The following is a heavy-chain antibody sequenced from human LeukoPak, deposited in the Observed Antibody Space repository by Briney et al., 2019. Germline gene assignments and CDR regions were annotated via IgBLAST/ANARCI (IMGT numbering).Heavy chain of an antibody. D-gene: IGHD6-19*01. CDR1: GYSFTTYW. Sequence: GESLKISCKTSGYSFTTYWIAWVRQMPGKGLEWMGIIYPGDSDTRYSPSFQGQVTISADKSISTAYLLWRSLTTSDTAMYYCARQYRSGWSPDYWGQGTLVTVSS. CDR3: ARQYRSGWSPDY. J-gene: IGHJ4*02. V-gene: IGHV5-51*01. CDR2: IYPGDSDT.